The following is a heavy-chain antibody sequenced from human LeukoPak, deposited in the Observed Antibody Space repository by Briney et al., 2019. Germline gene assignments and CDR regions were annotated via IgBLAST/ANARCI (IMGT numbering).Heavy chain of an antibody. Sequence: PGRSLRLSSAASGFPFTDYGMHWGRQAPGKGLEWVAVIWYDGSNKYYADSVKGRFTISRDNSRNTLYLQMNSLRAEDTAVYYCVRELPPVVQYYFDYWGPGTLVTVSS. CDR1: GFPFTDYG. D-gene: IGHD3-22*01. CDR3: VRELPPVVQYYFDY. V-gene: IGHV3-33*01. J-gene: IGHJ4*02. CDR2: IWYDGSNK.